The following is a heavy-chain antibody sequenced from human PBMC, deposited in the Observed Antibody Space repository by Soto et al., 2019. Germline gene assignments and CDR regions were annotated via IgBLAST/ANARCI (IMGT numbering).Heavy chain of an antibody. V-gene: IGHV4-30-4*01. Sequence: KPSETLSLTCSVSGDSISTVDYFWAWIRQPPGQALEYIGYIYKRTTTYYNPSFESRVAISLDTSKSQFSLNVTSVTAADTAVYFYARGRYCLTGRCFPNWFDSWGQGTLVTVSS. D-gene: IGHD2-15*01. J-gene: IGHJ5*01. CDR2: IYKRTTT. CDR3: ARGRYCLTGRCFPNWFDS. CDR1: GDSISTVDYF.